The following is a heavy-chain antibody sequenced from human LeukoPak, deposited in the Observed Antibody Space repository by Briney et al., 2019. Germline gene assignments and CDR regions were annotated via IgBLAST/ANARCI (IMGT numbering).Heavy chain of an antibody. CDR3: ARPVPSRLGWFDP. CDR2: ITASSTAI. V-gene: IGHV3-21*01. J-gene: IGHJ5*02. Sequence: KAGGSLRLSCAASGFTFNTYTMNWVRQAPGKGLEWVSSITASSTAIYYADSVKGRFTISRDNSKNTLYLQMNSLRAEDTAVYYCARPVPSRLGWFDPWGQGTLVTVSS. D-gene: IGHD1-1*01. CDR1: GFTFNTYT.